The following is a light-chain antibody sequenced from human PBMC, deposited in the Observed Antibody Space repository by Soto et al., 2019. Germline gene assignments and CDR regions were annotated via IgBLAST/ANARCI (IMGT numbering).Light chain of an antibody. Sequence: QPVLTQPASVSGSPGQSVTISCAGTSSDVGAYKYVSWYQKHPGKAPKLMIYGVSNRPSGVSNRFSVSKSGNTAFLTISVLQPEDEADYYCSSFTGPTTLDVFGTGTKLTVL. CDR3: SSFTGPTTLDV. CDR2: GVS. V-gene: IGLV2-14*03. CDR1: SSDVGAYKY. J-gene: IGLJ1*01.